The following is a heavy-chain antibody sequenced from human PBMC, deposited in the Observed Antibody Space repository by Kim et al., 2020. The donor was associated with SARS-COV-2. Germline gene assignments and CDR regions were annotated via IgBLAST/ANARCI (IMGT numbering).Heavy chain of an antibody. Sequence: VDSMTGRFTISRDNAKNSLYLQMNSLRAEDTAVYYCAGPYSYGSYDAFDIWGQGTMVTVSS. D-gene: IGHD5-18*01. V-gene: IGHV3-7*01. J-gene: IGHJ3*02. CDR3: AGPYSYGSYDAFDI.